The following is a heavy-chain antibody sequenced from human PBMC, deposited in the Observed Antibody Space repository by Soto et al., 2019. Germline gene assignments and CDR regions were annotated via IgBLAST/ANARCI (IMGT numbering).Heavy chain of an antibody. Sequence: EVQLVESGGGLVQPGRSLRLSCAASGFTFDDYAMHWVRQAPGKGLEGGSGISWNSGSIGYADSVKGRFTISRDNAKNSLYLQMNSLRAEDTALYYCAKDRVVKGFYYYYYMDVWGKGTTVTVSS. CDR1: GFTFDDYA. D-gene: IGHD2-15*01. J-gene: IGHJ6*03. CDR2: ISWNSGSI. CDR3: AKDRVVKGFYYYYYMDV. V-gene: IGHV3-9*01.